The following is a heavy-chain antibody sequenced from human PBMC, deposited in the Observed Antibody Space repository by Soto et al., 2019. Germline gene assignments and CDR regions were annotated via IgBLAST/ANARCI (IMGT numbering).Heavy chain of an antibody. Sequence: QVQLVQSGAEVKKPGSSVKVSCKASGGTFSSYAISWVRQAPGQGLEWMGGIIAILGTANYAQKFQGRVTITADESTSTAYMELSSLTSEDTAVYYCARVSYDSSSYYHSYFDYWGQGTLVTVSS. CDR2: IIAILGTA. D-gene: IGHD3-22*01. V-gene: IGHV1-69*01. CDR1: GGTFSSYA. J-gene: IGHJ4*02. CDR3: ARVSYDSSSYYHSYFDY.